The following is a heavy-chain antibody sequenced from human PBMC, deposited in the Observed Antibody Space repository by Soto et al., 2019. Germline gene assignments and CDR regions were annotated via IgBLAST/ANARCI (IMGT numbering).Heavy chain of an antibody. CDR2: IKQDGSEK. Sequence: GGSLRLSCAASGFTFSSHWMSWVRQAPGKGLEWVANIKQDGSEKYYVDSVKGRFTISRENAKNSLYLQMNSLRAEDTAVYYCVRSGVGGIAFDVWGQGTMVTVSS. J-gene: IGHJ3*01. D-gene: IGHD3-10*01. CDR3: VRSGVGGIAFDV. CDR1: GFTFSSHW. V-gene: IGHV3-7*01.